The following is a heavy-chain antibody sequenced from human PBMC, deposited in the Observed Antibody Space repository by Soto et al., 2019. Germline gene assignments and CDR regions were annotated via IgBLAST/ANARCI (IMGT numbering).Heavy chain of an antibody. CDR3: AREGPGTTLTTEYYFDF. CDR1: GYTFTSYY. D-gene: IGHD4-4*01. Sequence: QVQLVQSGAEVKKPGASVKVSCKASGYTFTSYYMHWVRLAPGQGLEWMGIINPSGGSTSNAQKFQGRVTMTSDTSTSRVYMELSSLRSEDTAVYYCAREGPGTTLTTEYYFDFWGQGTLVTVSS. V-gene: IGHV1-46*01. J-gene: IGHJ4*02. CDR2: INPSGGST.